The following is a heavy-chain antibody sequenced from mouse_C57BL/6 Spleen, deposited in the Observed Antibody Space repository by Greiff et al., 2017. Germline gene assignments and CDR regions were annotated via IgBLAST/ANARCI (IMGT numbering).Heavy chain of an antibody. CDR2: FNYDGSST. D-gene: IGHD2-2*01. CDR3: ARDGYDGGFAY. CDR1: GFTFSDYY. J-gene: IGHJ3*01. Sequence: EVKLVVSEGGLVQPGSSMKLSCTASGFTFSDYYMAWVRQVPEKGLEWVANFNYDGSSTYYLDSLKSRFIISRDNAKNILYLQMSSLKSEDTATYYCARDGYDGGFAYWGQGTLVTVSA. V-gene: IGHV5-16*01.